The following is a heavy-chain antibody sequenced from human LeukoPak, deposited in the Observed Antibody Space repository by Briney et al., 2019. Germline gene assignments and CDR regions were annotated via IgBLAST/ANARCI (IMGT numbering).Heavy chain of an antibody. V-gene: IGHV4-39*07. J-gene: IGHJ6*03. CDR3: ASGDYYYMDV. Sequence: SETLSLTCTVSGGSISSSSYYWGWIRQPPGKGLEWIGSIYYSRSTYYNPSLKSRVTISVDTSKNQFSLQLRSVTAADTAVYYCASGDYYYMDVWGKGTTVTVSS. CDR2: IYYSRST. D-gene: IGHD3-16*01. CDR1: GGSISSSSYY.